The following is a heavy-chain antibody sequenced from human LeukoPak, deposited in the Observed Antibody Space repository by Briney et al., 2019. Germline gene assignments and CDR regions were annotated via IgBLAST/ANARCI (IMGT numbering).Heavy chain of an antibody. V-gene: IGHV1-69*05. J-gene: IGHJ6*03. Sequence: SVKVSCKASGGTFSSYAIRWVRQAPGQGLEWMGRIIPIFGTANYAQKFQGRVTITTDESTSTAYMELSSLRSEDTAVYYCARDPVSGVVAATVYYYYMDVWGKGTTVTVSS. CDR2: IIPIFGTA. CDR1: GGTFSSYA. D-gene: IGHD2-15*01. CDR3: ARDPVSGVVAATVYYYYMDV.